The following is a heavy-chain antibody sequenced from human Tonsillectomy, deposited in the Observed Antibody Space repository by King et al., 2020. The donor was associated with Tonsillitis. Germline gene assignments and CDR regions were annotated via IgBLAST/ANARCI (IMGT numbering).Heavy chain of an antibody. Sequence: VQLVESGAEAKKPGESLRISCQGSGYEFSTYWITWVRQVPGQGLQWMGRIDPRDSYTNYSPSFKGHVIISADNSINKAYLQWSSLKASDTAIYYCARIRGWTPGTFEIWGQGTMVTVSS. CDR3: ARIRGWTPGTFEI. CDR1: GYEFSTYW. CDR2: IDPRDSYT. J-gene: IGHJ3*02. V-gene: IGHV5-10-1*03. D-gene: IGHD3-10*01.